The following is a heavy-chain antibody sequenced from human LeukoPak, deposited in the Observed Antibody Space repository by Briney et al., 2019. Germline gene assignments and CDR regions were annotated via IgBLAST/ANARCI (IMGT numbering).Heavy chain of an antibody. V-gene: IGHV4-30-2*01. D-gene: IGHD3-3*01. J-gene: IGHJ4*02. Sequence: SQTLSLTCAVSGGSISSGGYSWSWIRQPPGKGLEWIGYIYHSGSTYYNPSLKSRVTISVDSSNNQFSLKRSSVTAADTAVYYFARGGFSFDYWGQGTLVTVSS. CDR1: GGSISSGGYS. CDR2: IYHSGST. CDR3: ARGGFSFDY.